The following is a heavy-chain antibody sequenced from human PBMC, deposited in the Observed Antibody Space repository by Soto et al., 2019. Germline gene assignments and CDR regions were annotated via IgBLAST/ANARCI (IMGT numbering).Heavy chain of an antibody. J-gene: IGHJ3*02. CDR3: AGRDSSGYDPDAFDI. D-gene: IGHD3-22*01. CDR2: IFPADSDT. CDR1: GYEFPSYW. V-gene: IGHV5-51*01. Sequence: GASLKISCKASGYEFPSYWIGWVRQMPGKGLEWMGIIFPADSDTRYSPSFYGHVSISADNSIGTAYLQWSSLRASDTAIYYCAGRDSSGYDPDAFDIWGQGTLVTVSS.